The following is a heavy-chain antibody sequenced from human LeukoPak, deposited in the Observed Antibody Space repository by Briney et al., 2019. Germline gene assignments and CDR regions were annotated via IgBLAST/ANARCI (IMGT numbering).Heavy chain of an antibody. D-gene: IGHD1-26*01. CDR2: ISTDGSTI. Sequence: GGSLRLSCAASGFTFSDYYMSWVRQAPGKGLLWVSRISTDGSTIHYADSVKGRFTISRDNAKNTLYLQMNSLRAEDTAVYYCVSTSYSGSKGDYWGQGALVTVSS. V-gene: IGHV3-74*01. J-gene: IGHJ4*02. CDR3: VSTSYSGSKGDY. CDR1: GFTFSDYY.